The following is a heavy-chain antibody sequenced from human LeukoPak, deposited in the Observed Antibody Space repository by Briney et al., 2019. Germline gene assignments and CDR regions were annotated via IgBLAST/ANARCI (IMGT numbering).Heavy chain of an antibody. D-gene: IGHD6-6*01. V-gene: IGHV4-34*01. J-gene: IGHJ3*02. CDR3: ARVPRSGIAARGIFFDI. Sequence: SETLSLTCAVYGGSFSGYYWSWIRQPPGKGLEWIGEINHSGSTNYNPSLKSRVPISVDTSKNQFSLKLSSVTAADTAVYYCARVPRSGIAARGIFFDIWGQGTMVAVSS. CDR1: GGSFSGYY. CDR2: INHSGST.